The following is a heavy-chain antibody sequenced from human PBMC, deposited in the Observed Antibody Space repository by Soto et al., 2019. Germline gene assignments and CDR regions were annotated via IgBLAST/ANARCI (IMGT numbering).Heavy chain of an antibody. CDR2: ISSSSSYI. J-gene: IGHJ6*02. CDR1: GFTFSSYS. CDR3: AREYSSSWPNYYYYGMDV. D-gene: IGHD6-13*01. V-gene: IGHV3-21*01. Sequence: EVQLVESGGGLVKPGGSLRLSCAASGFTFSSYSMNWVRQAPGQGLEWVSSISSSSSYIYYADSVKGRFTISRDNAKNSLYLQMNSLRAEDTAVYYCAREYSSSWPNYYYYGMDVWGQGTTVTVSS.